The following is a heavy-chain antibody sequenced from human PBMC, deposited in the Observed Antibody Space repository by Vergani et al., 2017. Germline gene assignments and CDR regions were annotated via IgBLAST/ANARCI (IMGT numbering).Heavy chain of an antibody. V-gene: IGHV5-51*01. CDR3: ARTLGRYSSGWYGNWFDP. D-gene: IGHD6-19*01. Sequence: EVQLVQSGAEVKKPGESLKISCKGSGYSFTSYWIGWVRQMPGKGLEWMGIIYPGDSDTRYSPSFQGQVTISADKSISTAYLQWSSLKASDTAMYYCARTLGRYSSGWYGNWFDPWGQGTLVTVSS. J-gene: IGHJ5*02. CDR1: GYSFTSYW. CDR2: IYPGDSDT.